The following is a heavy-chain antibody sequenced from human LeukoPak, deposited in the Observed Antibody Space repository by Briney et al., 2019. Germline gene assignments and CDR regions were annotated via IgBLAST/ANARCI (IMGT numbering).Heavy chain of an antibody. CDR3: ARDRLEDIVVVPAAPDAFDI. CDR1: GDSVSSNSAA. J-gene: IGHJ3*02. V-gene: IGHV6-1*01. Sequence: SQTLSLTCAISGDSVSSNSAAWNWIRQSPSRGLEWLGRTYYRSKWYNDYAVSVKSRITINPDTSKNQFSLQLNSVTPEDTAVYYCARDRLEDIVVVPAAPDAFDIWGQGTMVTVSS. D-gene: IGHD2-2*01. CDR2: TYYRSKWYN.